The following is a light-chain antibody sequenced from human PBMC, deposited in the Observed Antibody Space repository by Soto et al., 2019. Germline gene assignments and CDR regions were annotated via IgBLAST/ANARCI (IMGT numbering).Light chain of an antibody. CDR3: QQSYSTPSLT. J-gene: IGKJ4*01. CDR2: AAS. CDR1: QSISSY. Sequence: DIQMTQSPSSLSASVGDRVTITCRASQSISSYLNWYQQKPAKAPKLLIYAASSLQSGVPSRFSGSGSGTDFSLTISSLQPADFATYYYQQSYSTPSLTFGGGTKVEIK. V-gene: IGKV1-39*01.